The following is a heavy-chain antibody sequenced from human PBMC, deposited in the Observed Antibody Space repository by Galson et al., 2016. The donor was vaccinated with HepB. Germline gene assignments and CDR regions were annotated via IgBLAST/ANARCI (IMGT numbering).Heavy chain of an antibody. CDR1: GFSLPTGGVG. CDR3: ARRIIASQHIPFDC. J-gene: IGHJ4*02. Sequence: PALVKPTQTLTLTCTFSGFSLPTGGVGVGWIRQPPGKALEWLALIYWDDDKRYSPPLKTRPTITKDTSKNQVVLTMTNMDPVDTATYFCARRIIASQHIPFDCWGQGTLVTVSS. V-gene: IGHV2-5*02. D-gene: IGHD3-16*02. CDR2: IYWDDDK.